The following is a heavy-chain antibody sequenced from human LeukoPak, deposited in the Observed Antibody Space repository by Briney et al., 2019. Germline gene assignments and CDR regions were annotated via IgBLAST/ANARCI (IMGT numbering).Heavy chain of an antibody. Sequence: GGSLRLSCAASGFTFSSYSMNWVRQAPGKGLEWVSSISSSSSYIYYADSVKGRFTISRDNAKNSLYLQMNSLRAEDTAVCYCARDASSYYYDSSGYYLVHYFDYWGQGTLVTVSS. CDR2: ISSSSSYI. D-gene: IGHD3-22*01. V-gene: IGHV3-21*01. CDR1: GFTFSSYS. J-gene: IGHJ4*02. CDR3: ARDASSYYYDSSGYYLVHYFDY.